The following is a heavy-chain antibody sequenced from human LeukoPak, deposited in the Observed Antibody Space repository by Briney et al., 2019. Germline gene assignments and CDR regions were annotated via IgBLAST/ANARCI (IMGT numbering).Heavy chain of an antibody. CDR2: ISGSGDNT. Sequence: QTGVSLRLSCAASGFTFSTYAMSWVRQAPGKGLEWVSGISGSGDNTYYADSAKGRFTISRDNSKNTVYLQMNSLRAEDTALYYCAKDVCGNYCSFDVWGQGTMVTVSS. CDR1: GFTFSTYA. D-gene: IGHD1-26*01. J-gene: IGHJ3*01. V-gene: IGHV3-23*01. CDR3: AKDVCGNYCSFDV.